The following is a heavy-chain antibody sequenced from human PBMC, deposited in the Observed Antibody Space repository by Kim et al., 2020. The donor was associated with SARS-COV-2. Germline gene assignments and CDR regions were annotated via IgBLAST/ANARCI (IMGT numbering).Heavy chain of an antibody. CDR1: GGTFSSYA. J-gene: IGHJ5*02. CDR3: AIYGSGSYYIAYNWFDP. Sequence: SVKVSCKASGGTFSSYAISWVRQAPGQGLEWMGRIIPILGIANYAQKFQGRVTITADKSTSTAYMELSSLRSEDTAVYYCAIYGSGSYYIAYNWFDPWG. V-gene: IGHV1-69*04. CDR2: IIPILGIA. D-gene: IGHD3-10*01.